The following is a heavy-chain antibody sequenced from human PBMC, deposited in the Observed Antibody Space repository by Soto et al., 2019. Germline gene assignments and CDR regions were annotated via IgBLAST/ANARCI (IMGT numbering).Heavy chain of an antibody. V-gene: IGHV4-4*07. D-gene: IGHD2-15*01. CDR2: IYTSGST. J-gene: IGHJ5*02. Sequence: PSETLSLTCTVSGGSISSYYWSWIRQPAGKGLEWIGRIYTSGSTNYNPSLKRRVTMSVDTSKNQFSLKLSSVTAADTAVYYCAREGSVRYCSGGSCYLNWFDPWGQGTLVTVSS. CDR1: GGSISSYY. CDR3: AREGSVRYCSGGSCYLNWFDP.